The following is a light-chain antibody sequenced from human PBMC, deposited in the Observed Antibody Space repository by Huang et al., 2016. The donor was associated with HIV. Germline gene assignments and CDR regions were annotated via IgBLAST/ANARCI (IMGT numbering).Light chain of an antibody. CDR2: DAS. CDR1: QYISNY. Sequence: DIQMTQYPPSLSASVGDRITITCQASQYISNYLNWYQQKPGKAPKLLIYDASILETGVPPRFSGNKSGPDFTFTISSLQPEDIATYYCQQYDNVSLTFGQGTRLEIK. J-gene: IGKJ5*01. CDR3: QQYDNVSLT. V-gene: IGKV1-33*01.